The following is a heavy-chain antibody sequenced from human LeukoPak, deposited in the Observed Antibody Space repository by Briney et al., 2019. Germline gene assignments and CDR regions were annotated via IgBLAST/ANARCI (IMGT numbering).Heavy chain of an antibody. V-gene: IGHV1-46*01. J-gene: IGHJ4*02. Sequence: ASVKVSCKASGYTFTSYYMHWVRQASGQGLEWMGIINPSGGSTSYAQKFQGRVTMTRDTSTSTVYMELSSLRSEDTAVYYCARDNYGDYLFDYWGQGTLVTVSS. CDR3: ARDNYGDYLFDY. D-gene: IGHD4-17*01. CDR2: INPSGGST. CDR1: GYTFTSYY.